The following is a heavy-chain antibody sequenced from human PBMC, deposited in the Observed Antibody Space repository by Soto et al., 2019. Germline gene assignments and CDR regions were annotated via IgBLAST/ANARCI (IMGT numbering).Heavy chain of an antibody. Sequence: EVQLLESGGGLVQPGGSLRLSCAASGFTFSSYAMSWVRQAPGKGLEWVSGISGSGGSTYYSDSVKGRFTISRDNSKNTLYLQMNSLRAEDTAVYYCAKVTNYYGSGSFGGWFDPWGQGTLVTVSS. CDR2: ISGSGGST. V-gene: IGHV3-23*01. CDR3: AKVTNYYGSGSFGGWFDP. J-gene: IGHJ5*02. D-gene: IGHD3-10*01. CDR1: GFTFSSYA.